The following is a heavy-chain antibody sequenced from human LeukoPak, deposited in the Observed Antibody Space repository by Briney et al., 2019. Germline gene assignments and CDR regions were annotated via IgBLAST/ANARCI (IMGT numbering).Heavy chain of an antibody. CDR2: IYHSGRT. CDR1: AGSISSSSYY. CDR3: ARQGDYYDSSGAHGPFDY. J-gene: IGHJ4*02. Sequence: SPETLSLTCSVSAGSISSSSYYWGWIRQPPGKGLEWIGSIYHSGRTYYNPSLKSRVTMSVDTSKNQFSLTLSSVTAADTAVYYCARQGDYYDSSGAHGPFDYWGQGTLVTVSS. D-gene: IGHD3-22*01. V-gene: IGHV4-39*01.